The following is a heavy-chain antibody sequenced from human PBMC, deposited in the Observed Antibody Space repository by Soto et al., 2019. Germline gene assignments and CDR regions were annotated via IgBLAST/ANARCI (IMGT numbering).Heavy chain of an antibody. CDR2: INAGNGNT. Sequence: ASVKVSCKASGYTFTSYAMHWVRQAPGQRLEWMGWINAGNGNTKYSQRFQGRVTITRDTSASTAYMELSSLRSEDTAVYYCARGWDFWSGYYDYWGQGTLVTVSS. V-gene: IGHV1-3*01. CDR3: ARGWDFWSGYYDY. J-gene: IGHJ4*02. CDR1: GYTFTSYA. D-gene: IGHD3-3*01.